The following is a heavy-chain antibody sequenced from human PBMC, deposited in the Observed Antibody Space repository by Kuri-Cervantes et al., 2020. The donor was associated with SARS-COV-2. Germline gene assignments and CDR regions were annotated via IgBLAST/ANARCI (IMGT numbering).Heavy chain of an antibody. CDR1: GFIFSNYA. J-gene: IGHJ4*02. CDR2: IKSRTDGGTT. Sequence: GASRKISCAASGFIFSNYAMSWVRQAPGKGLEWVGRIKSRTDGGTTDYAAPVKGRFTISRDDSKNTLYLQMNSLKTEDTAVYYCTTVRFGEVLQYYFDYWGQGTLVTVSS. D-gene: IGHD3-10*01. CDR3: TTVRFGEVLQYYFDY. V-gene: IGHV3-15*01.